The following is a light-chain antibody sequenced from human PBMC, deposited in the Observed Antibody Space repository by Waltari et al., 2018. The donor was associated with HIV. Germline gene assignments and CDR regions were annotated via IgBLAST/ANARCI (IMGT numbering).Light chain of an antibody. V-gene: IGLV3-1*01. CDR2: HDN. CDR1: TLGLKY. CDR3: QTWDGSTYV. Sequence: SYDLVQPPSVSVSPGQTASITCSGDTLGLKYACWYQQKPGQSPVLVIYHDNMRPSGIPERFSGSKSGNTATLTISGTQAMDEADYYCQTWDGSTYVFGTGTKVTVL. J-gene: IGLJ1*01.